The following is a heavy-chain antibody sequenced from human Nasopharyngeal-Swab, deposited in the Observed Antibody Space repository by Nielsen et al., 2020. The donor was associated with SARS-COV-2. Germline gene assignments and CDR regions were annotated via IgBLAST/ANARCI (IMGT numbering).Heavy chain of an antibody. CDR1: GFTFRSYW. CDR2: INEDGSIT. V-gene: IGHV3-74*01. D-gene: IGHD3-16*01. J-gene: IGHJ5*02. Sequence: GGSLRLSCAASGFTFRSYWMHWVRQVPEKGLVWVSRINEDGSITNYADSVEGRFTISRDNAKNTLFLHMNSLRAEDTAVYYCGRDLGGRFSTWGQGTLVTASS. CDR3: GRDLGGRFST.